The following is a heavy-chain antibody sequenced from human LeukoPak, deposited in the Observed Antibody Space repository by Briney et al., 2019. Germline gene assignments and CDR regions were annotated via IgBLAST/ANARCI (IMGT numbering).Heavy chain of an antibody. V-gene: IGHV3-48*01. D-gene: IGHD1-26*01. J-gene: IGHJ4*02. CDR1: GFSFSTNS. Sequence: GGSLRLSCAASGFSFSTNSMNWVRQVPGKGLEWVSYISSNSATTYYADSVKGRFTISRDNAKNSLYLHMNSLRADDTAVYYCARDTRSLIDYWGQGTLVTVSS. CDR3: ARDTRSLIDY. CDR2: ISSNSATT.